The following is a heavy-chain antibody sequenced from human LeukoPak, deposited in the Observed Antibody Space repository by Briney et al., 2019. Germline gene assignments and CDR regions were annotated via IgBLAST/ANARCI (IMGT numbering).Heavy chain of an antibody. D-gene: IGHD6-6*01. J-gene: IGHJ6*02. CDR2: INHSGST. CDR3: ARGDWGIISGSSSHRKYPNSYYYYGMDV. V-gene: IGHV4-34*01. CDR1: GGSFSGYY. Sequence: SETLSLTCAVYGGSFSGYYWSWIRQPPGKGLEWIGEINHSGSTNYNPSLKSRVTISVDTSKNQFSLKLSSVTAADTAVYYCARGDWGIISGSSSHRKYPNSYYYYGMDVWGQGTTVTVSS.